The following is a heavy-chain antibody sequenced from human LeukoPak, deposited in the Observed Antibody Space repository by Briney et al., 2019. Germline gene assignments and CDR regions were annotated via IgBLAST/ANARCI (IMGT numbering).Heavy chain of an antibody. CDR2: IYNNGNT. Sequence: GGSLRLSCATSGLTVSGDYMSWVRQAPGKGLEWVSLIYNNGNTHYADSVKGRFTISRDNSRNTLYLQMNSLSAEDTAVYYCARGAIDGWGQGTLVTVSS. CDR3: ARGAIDG. J-gene: IGHJ4*02. V-gene: IGHV3-53*01. CDR1: GLTVSGDY. D-gene: IGHD3-22*01.